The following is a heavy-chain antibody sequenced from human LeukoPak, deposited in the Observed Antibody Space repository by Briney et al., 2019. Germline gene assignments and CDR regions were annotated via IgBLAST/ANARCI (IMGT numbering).Heavy chain of an antibody. CDR1: GGSISSYC. J-gene: IGHJ5*02. D-gene: IGHD3-3*01. V-gene: IGHV4-59*08. CDR2: ISYSGST. CDR3: ARPYYDFTFAFDP. Sequence: SETLSLTCTVSGGSISSYCWSWIRQPPGKGLEWIGYISYSGSTNYNPSLKSRVSISVETSKNQFSLKLSSVTAADTAVYYCARPYYDFTFAFDPWGQGTLVTVSS.